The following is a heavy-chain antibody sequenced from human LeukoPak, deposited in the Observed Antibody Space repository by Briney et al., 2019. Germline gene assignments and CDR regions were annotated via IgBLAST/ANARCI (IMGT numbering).Heavy chain of an antibody. J-gene: IGHJ6*03. CDR2: ISGGGGST. CDR3: AKGQGYYYYSMDV. CDR1: GFTFDDYA. V-gene: IGHV3-43*02. Sequence: PGGSLRLSLAASGFTFDDYAMHWVRQAPGKGLEGVSLISGGGGSTYYADSVQGRFTISRDNSKNSLYLQMNSLRTEDPDLYYCAKGQGYYYYSMDVWGKGTTVTVS.